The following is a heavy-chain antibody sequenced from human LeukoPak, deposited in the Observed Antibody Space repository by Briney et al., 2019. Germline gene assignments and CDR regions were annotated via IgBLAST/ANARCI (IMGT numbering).Heavy chain of an antibody. J-gene: IGHJ6*03. Sequence: GGPLRLSCVASVFTFSTSAMNGVRRAPGKGLEGVSYLSSCSSAFNYGDSVRGRFTVSRDNAKNSLFLQMNSLRAEDTAVYFCARDPSLGRDWYSYMDIWGKGTTVTVSS. V-gene: IGHV3-48*04. CDR1: VFTFSTSA. CDR3: ARDPSLGRDWYSYMDI. CDR2: LSSCSSAF. D-gene: IGHD5-24*01.